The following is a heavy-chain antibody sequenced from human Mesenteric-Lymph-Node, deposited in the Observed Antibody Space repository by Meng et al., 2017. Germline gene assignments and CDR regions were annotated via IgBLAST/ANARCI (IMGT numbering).Heavy chain of an antibody. Sequence: VQLPQWGVGLLKPSEHLSLTCAGYGGSVSGYYWSWIRQPPGKGLEWIGEINHSGSTNYNPSLKSRVTISVDTSKNQFSLKLSSATAADTAVYYCARRYGASAYNWFDPWGQGTLVTVSS. V-gene: IGHV4-34*01. J-gene: IGHJ5*02. CDR1: GGSVSGYY. CDR2: INHSGST. CDR3: ARRYGASAYNWFDP. D-gene: IGHD4-17*01.